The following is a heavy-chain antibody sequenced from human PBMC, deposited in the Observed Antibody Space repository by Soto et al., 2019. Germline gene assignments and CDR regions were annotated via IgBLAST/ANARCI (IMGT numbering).Heavy chain of an antibody. J-gene: IGHJ5*02. V-gene: IGHV1-18*01. CDR3: ATDPGLGQLAL. D-gene: IGHD1-26*01. Sequence: PSVKVSCKASGYTFTSYGISWVRQAPGQGLEWMGWISAYNGNTNYAQKFQGRVTMTTDTSTDTAYMELSSLRSEDTAVYYCATDPGLGQLALWGQGTLVTVSS. CDR2: ISAYNGNT. CDR1: GYTFTSYG.